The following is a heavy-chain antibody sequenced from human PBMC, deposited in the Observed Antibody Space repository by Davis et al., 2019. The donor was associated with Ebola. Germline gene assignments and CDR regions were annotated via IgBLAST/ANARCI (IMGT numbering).Heavy chain of an antibody. CDR2: IYHSGST. CDR1: GGSISSSNW. J-gene: IGHJ6*02. Sequence: MPGGSLRLSCAVSGGSISSSNWWSWVRQPPGKGLEWIGEIYHSGSTNYNPSLKSRVTISVDTSKNQFSLKLSSVTAADTAVYYCARVRAYYYYYGMDVWGQGTTVTVSS. D-gene: IGHD4-17*01. V-gene: IGHV4-4*02. CDR3: ARVRAYYYYYGMDV.